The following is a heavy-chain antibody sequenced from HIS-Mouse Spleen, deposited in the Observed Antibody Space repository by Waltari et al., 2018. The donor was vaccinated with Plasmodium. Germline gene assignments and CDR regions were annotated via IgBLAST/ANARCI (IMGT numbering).Heavy chain of an antibody. Sequence: QVQLVESGGGVVQPGRSLRLSCAASGCTFSSYGRHWVPQAPGKGLEWVAVIWYDGSNKYYADSVKGRFTISRDNSKNTLYLQMNSLRAEDTAVYYCAKVAQGTRDAFDIWGQGTMVTVSS. V-gene: IGHV3-33*06. D-gene: IGHD2-8*01. CDR3: AKVAQGTRDAFDI. CDR2: IWYDGSNK. J-gene: IGHJ3*02. CDR1: GCTFSSYG.